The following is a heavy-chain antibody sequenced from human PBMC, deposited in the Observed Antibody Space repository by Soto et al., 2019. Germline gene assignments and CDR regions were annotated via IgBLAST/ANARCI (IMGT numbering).Heavy chain of an antibody. Sequence: ASVKVSCKSSGYTFTSYAMHWVRQAPGQRLEWMGWINAGSGNTKYSQKFQGRVTITRDTSASTAYMELSSLRSEDTAVYYCARSTMVRGVTPWGQGTLVTVSS. V-gene: IGHV1-3*01. CDR3: ARSTMVRGVTP. J-gene: IGHJ5*02. CDR1: GYTFTSYA. CDR2: INAGSGNT. D-gene: IGHD3-10*01.